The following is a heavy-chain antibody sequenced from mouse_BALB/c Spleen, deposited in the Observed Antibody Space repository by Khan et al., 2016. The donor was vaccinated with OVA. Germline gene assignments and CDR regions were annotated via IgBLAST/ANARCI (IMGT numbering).Heavy chain of an antibody. V-gene: IGHV1S81*02. CDR1: GYTFTSYW. CDR3: ARIKKIVATDFDY. Sequence: QVQLPPSGAELVKAGASVTMSCKASGYTFTSYWMHWVKPRLGQGLEWFAETHPTNGRTYSTEKFKRKATLTVDQSSSTAYMLLSGPTFEDAAVYYCARIKKIVATDFDYWGQGTTLTVSS. J-gene: IGHJ2*01. D-gene: IGHD1-1*01. CDR2: THPTNGRT.